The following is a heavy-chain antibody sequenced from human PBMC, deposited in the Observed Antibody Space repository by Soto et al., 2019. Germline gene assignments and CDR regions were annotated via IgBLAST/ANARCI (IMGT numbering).Heavy chain of an antibody. V-gene: IGHV3-23*01. D-gene: IGHD3-22*01. CDR3: AKSYYYDSSGYFGIDYYYYGMDV. CDR1: GFTFSSYA. CDR2: ISGSGGST. Sequence: GGSLRLSCAASGFTFSSYAMSWVRQAPGKGLEWVSAISGSGGSTYYADSVKGRFTISRDNSKNTLYLQMNSLRAEDTAVYYCAKSYYYDSSGYFGIDYYYYGMDVWGQGTTVTVSS. J-gene: IGHJ6*02.